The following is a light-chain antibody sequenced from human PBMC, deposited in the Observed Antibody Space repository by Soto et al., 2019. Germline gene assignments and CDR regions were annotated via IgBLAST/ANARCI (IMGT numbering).Light chain of an antibody. Sequence: MTQSPLSLPVTPGEPASISCRSSQSISSWLAWYQQKPGKAPKLLIYKASSLESGVPSRFSGSGSGTEFTLTISSLQPDDFATYYCQQYNSYSWTFGQGTTGDIK. V-gene: IGKV1-5*03. CDR2: KAS. CDR3: QQYNSYSWT. CDR1: QSISSW. J-gene: IGKJ1*01.